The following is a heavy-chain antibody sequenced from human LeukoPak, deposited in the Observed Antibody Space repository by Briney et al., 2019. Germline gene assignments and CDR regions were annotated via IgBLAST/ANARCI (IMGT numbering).Heavy chain of an antibody. D-gene: IGHD2-21*02. Sequence: GGSLRLSCAASGFTSSDYYMSWIRQAPGKGLEWVSYISSSGSTIYYADSVKGRFTISRDNAKNSLYLQMNSLRAEDTAVYYCARDPPEAPGCGGDCYSWYFDYWGQGTLVTVSS. CDR2: ISSSGSTI. CDR1: GFTSSDYY. V-gene: IGHV3-11*01. CDR3: ARDPPEAPGCGGDCYSWYFDY. J-gene: IGHJ4*02.